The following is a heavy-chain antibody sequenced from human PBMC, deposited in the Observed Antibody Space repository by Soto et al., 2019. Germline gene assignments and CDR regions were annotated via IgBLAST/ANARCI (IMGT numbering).Heavy chain of an antibody. CDR3: GSRRSVSIFGVAQGGYN. CDR1: GGSFIGYY. V-gene: IGHV4-34*01. Sequence: QGELQQWGAGLLKPSETLSLTCAVYGGSFIGYYWTWIRQPPGKGLEWIGEISHGGGTKYNSSLKSRVTISVDTSKNQFSLKLSSVTAADTAVYYCGSRRSVSIFGVAQGGYNWGQGTVVTVSS. D-gene: IGHD3-3*01. J-gene: IGHJ4*02. CDR2: ISHGGGT.